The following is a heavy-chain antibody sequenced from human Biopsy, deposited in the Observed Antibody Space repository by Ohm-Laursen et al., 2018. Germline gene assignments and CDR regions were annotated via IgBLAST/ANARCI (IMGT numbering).Heavy chain of an antibody. CDR1: GGSINSYY. J-gene: IGHJ6*02. D-gene: IGHD2/OR15-2a*01. V-gene: IGHV4-59*01. CDR2: IYYTGST. Sequence: SETLSLTCTVSGGSINSYYWSWIRQPPGKGLEWIGYIYYTGSTNYSPSLKSRVTISVDTSKNQFSLRLNSVTAADTAVYYCARATNSTGWPYYYFYGMDVWGQGTTVTVSS. CDR3: ARATNSTGWPYYYFYGMDV.